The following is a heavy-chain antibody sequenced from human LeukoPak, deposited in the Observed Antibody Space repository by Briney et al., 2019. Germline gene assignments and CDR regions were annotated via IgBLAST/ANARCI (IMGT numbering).Heavy chain of an antibody. J-gene: IGHJ4*02. CDR1: GFTFSSYA. CDR2: ISYDGSNK. V-gene: IGHV3-30-3*01. D-gene: IGHD6-19*01. CDR3: ARDSAVAGTGDY. Sequence: GGSLRLSCAAPGFTFSSYAMHWVRQAPGKGLEWVAVISYDGSNKYYADSVKGRFTISRDNSKNTLYLQMNSLRAEDTAVYYCARDSAVAGTGDYWGQGTLVTVSS.